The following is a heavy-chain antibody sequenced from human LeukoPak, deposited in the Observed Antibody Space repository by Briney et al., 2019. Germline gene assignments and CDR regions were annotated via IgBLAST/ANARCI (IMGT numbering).Heavy chain of an antibody. J-gene: IGHJ4*02. Sequence: SETLSLTCTVSGGSISSYYWSWVRQPPGKGPEGIGYIYYGGSTNYNPSLKSRVTISVDTSKNQFSLKLSFVTAADTAVYFCARYCSGGSCYGGFDYWGQGTLVTVSS. CDR2: IYYGGST. CDR1: GGSISSYY. CDR3: ARYCSGGSCYGGFDY. V-gene: IGHV4-59*01. D-gene: IGHD2-15*01.